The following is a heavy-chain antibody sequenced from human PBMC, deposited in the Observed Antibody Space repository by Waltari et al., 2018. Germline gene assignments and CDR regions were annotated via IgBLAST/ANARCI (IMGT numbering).Heavy chain of an antibody. CDR1: GYTFTSYA. CDR2: INAGNGNT. V-gene: IGHV1-3*01. CDR3: ARDSRGSSSSWYGCFDY. Sequence: QVQLVQSGAEVKKPGASVKVSCKASGYTFTSYAMHWVRQAPGQRLEWMGWINAGNGNTKYSQKFQGRVTITRDTAASTAYMELSSLRSEDTAVYYCARDSRGSSSSWYGCFDYWGQGTLVTVSS. J-gene: IGHJ4*02. D-gene: IGHD6-13*01.